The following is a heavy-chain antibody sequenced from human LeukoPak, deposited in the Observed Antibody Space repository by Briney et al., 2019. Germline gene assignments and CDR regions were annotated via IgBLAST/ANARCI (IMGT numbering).Heavy chain of an antibody. CDR2: IYHSGST. V-gene: IGHV4-4*02. CDR3: ARGGNYWPQWWFDP. D-gene: IGHD1-26*01. Sequence: SGTLSLTCAVSGGSISSSQWWTWVRQPPGKGLEWIGEIYHSGSTNYNPSLKSRVSMSLDASKNQFSLELNSVTPADTAVYYCARGGNYWPQWWFDPWGRGTLVSVSS. CDR1: GGSISSSQW. J-gene: IGHJ5*02.